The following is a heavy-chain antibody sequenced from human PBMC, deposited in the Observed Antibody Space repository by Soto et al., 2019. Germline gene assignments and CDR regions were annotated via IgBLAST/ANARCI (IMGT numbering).Heavy chain of an antibody. Sequence: ASVKVSCKASGYTFASYAMHWVRQAPGQRLEWMGWINAGNGNTKYSQKFQGRVTITRDTSASTAYMELSSLRSEDTAVYYCAXVHRGLYYYDSRGHFDYWGQGTLVTVSS. D-gene: IGHD3-22*01. CDR1: GYTFASYA. V-gene: IGHV1-3*01. J-gene: IGHJ4*02. CDR2: INAGNGNT. CDR3: AXVHRGLYYYDSRGHFDY.